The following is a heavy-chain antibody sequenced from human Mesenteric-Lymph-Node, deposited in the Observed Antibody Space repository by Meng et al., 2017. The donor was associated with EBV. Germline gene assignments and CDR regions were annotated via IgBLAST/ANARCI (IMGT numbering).Heavy chain of an antibody. D-gene: IGHD3-22*01. CDR3: ARISDYDSSGLDN. CDR2: ISPYNDNT. CDR1: GYTFPNYG. Sequence: QVQVGQSGAEVKKPGASVKVSCKPSGYTFPNYGISWVRQAPGQGLEWMGSISPYNDNTYGAEKFQGRVTMTTDTSTSTAYMDLRSLRPDDTAVYYCARISDYDSSGLDNWGQGTLVTVSS. J-gene: IGHJ4*02. V-gene: IGHV1-18*01.